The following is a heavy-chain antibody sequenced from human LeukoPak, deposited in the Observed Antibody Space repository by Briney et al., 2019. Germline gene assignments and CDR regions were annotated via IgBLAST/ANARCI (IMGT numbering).Heavy chain of an antibody. Sequence: SVTVSCKVCVYTLTELSMHWLRQAPGKGLEWMGGFDPEDGETIYAQKFQGRVTMTEDTSTETAYMEVSSLRSEDTAVYYCATRGRSAMYYFDYWGQGTLVTVSS. CDR3: ATRGRSAMYYFDY. CDR1: VYTLTELS. J-gene: IGHJ4*02. D-gene: IGHD3-10*01. V-gene: IGHV1-24*01. CDR2: FDPEDGET.